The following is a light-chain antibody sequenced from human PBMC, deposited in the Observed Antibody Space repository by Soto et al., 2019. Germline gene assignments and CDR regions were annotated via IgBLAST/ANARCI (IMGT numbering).Light chain of an antibody. Sequence: DIVMPPSPLSLPVTPGEPASISCRSSQSLLHSNGYNYLDWYLQKPGQSQQLLIYLGSNRASGGTDRFSGSGSGTGSTLKISRVEAEDVGVYYCMEALQSPSTFGQGTKLEIK. J-gene: IGKJ2*01. CDR3: MEALQSPST. CDR2: LGS. CDR1: QSLLHSNGYNY. V-gene: IGKV2-28*01.